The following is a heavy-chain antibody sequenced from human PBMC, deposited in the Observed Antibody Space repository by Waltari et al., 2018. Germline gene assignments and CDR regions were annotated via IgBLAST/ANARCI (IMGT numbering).Heavy chain of an antibody. V-gene: IGHV3-74*01. J-gene: IGHJ2*01. CDR2: INSDGSTT. CDR3: ARAQLTMARNLDL. D-gene: IGHD3-10*01. CDR1: GFTFSSYW. Sequence: EVQLVESGGGLVQPGGSLGLSCVTSGFTFSSYWMHWVRKVSGKGLVWVSRINSDGSTTSYADCVKGRFTISRDNAKNTLYMQMNSLRADDTSVYYCARAQLTMARNLDLWGRGTLVTVSS.